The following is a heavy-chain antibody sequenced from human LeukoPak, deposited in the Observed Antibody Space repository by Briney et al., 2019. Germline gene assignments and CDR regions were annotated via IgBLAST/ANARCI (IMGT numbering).Heavy chain of an antibody. Sequence: ASVKVSCMASGYTFTGYYMHWVRQAPGQGLEWMGWINPNSGGTNYAQKFQGRVTMTRDTSISTAYMELSRLRSDDTAVYYCARGGLGGMTTVVLDAFDIWGQGTMVTVSS. CDR2: INPNSGGT. J-gene: IGHJ3*02. CDR1: GYTFTGYY. CDR3: ARGGLGGMTTVVLDAFDI. D-gene: IGHD4-23*01. V-gene: IGHV1-2*02.